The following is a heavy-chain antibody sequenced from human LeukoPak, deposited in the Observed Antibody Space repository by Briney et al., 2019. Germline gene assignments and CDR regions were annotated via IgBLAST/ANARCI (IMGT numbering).Heavy chain of an antibody. CDR3: ARGGYVWGSYRYMDY. Sequence: GRSLRLSCAGAGFTFSNYGMHWVRQAPGKGLEWVAVIWYDGSNKYYADSVKGRFTISRDNSKNTLYLQMNSLRAEDTAVYYCARGGYVWGSYRYMDYWGQGTLVTVSS. CDR2: IWYDGSNK. V-gene: IGHV3-33*08. D-gene: IGHD3-16*02. CDR1: GFTFSNYG. J-gene: IGHJ4*02.